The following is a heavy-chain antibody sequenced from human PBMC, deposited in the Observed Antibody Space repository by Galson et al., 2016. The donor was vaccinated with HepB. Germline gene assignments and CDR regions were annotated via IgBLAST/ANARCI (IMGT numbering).Heavy chain of an antibody. CDR3: ARDRRVGPTPTSLNY. V-gene: IGHV3-30*04. J-gene: IGHJ4*02. Sequence: SLRLSCAASGFTFSTYAINWVRQAPGKGLEWVAVISFDGSNKYYADSVRGRFTISRDNSKNTLYLQMNSLRAEDTALYYCARDRRVGPTPTSLNYWGQGTLVTVSS. CDR2: ISFDGSNK. D-gene: IGHD1-26*01. CDR1: GFTFSTYA.